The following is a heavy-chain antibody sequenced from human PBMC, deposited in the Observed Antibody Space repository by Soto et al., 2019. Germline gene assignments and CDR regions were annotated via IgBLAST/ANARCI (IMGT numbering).Heavy chain of an antibody. CDR2: IYYSGST. CDR1: GGSISSSSYY. CDR3: ATYYYDSSGYYSWFDP. J-gene: IGHJ5*02. V-gene: IGHV4-39*01. D-gene: IGHD3-22*01. Sequence: SETLSLTCTVSGGSISSSSYYWGWIRQPPGKGLEWIGSIYYSGSTYYNPSLKSRVTISVDTSKNPFSLKLSSVTAADTAVYYCATYYYDSSGYYSWFDPWGQGTLVTVSS.